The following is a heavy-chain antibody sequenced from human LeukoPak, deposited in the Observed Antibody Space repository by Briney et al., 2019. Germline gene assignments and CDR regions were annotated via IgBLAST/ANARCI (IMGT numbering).Heavy chain of an antibody. D-gene: IGHD3-9*01. V-gene: IGHV3-48*01. CDR1: GFTFSSYS. Sequence: GGSLRLSCAASGFTFSSYSMNWVRQAPGKGLEWVSYISSSSSTIYYADSVKGRFTISRDNAKNSLYLQMNSLRAEDTAVYYCARDLGNYDILTGYYIGLYFDYRGQGTLVTVSS. CDR3: ARDLGNYDILTGYYIGLYFDY. CDR2: ISSSSSTI. J-gene: IGHJ4*02.